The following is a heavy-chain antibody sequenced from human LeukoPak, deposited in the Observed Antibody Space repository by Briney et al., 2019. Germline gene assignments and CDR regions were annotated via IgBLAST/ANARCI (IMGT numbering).Heavy chain of an antibody. V-gene: IGHV1-18*01. J-gene: IGHJ4*02. CDR2: ISAYNGNT. CDR3: ARDPRIVATNGTFFDY. CDR1: GYTFTSYG. D-gene: IGHD5-12*01. Sequence: GASVKVSCKASGYTFTSYGFSWVRQAPGQGLEWMGWISAYNGNTNCAQKLQGRVTMTTDTSTSTAYMELRSLRSDDTAVYYCARDPRIVATNGTFFDYWGQGTLVTVSS.